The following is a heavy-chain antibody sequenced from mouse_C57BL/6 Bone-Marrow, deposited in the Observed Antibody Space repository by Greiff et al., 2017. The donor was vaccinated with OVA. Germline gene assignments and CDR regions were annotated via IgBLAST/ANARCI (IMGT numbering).Heavy chain of an antibody. V-gene: IGHV10-3*01. CDR1: GFTFNTYA. CDR2: IRSKSSNYAT. Sequence: EVKLVESGGGLVQPKGSLKLSCAASGFTFNTYAMHWVRQAPGKGLEWVARIRSKSSNYATYYADSVKDRFTISRDDSQSMLYLQMNNLKTEDTAMYYCVPYGSSRKDYAMDYWGQGTSVTVSS. D-gene: IGHD1-1*01. CDR3: VPYGSSRKDYAMDY. J-gene: IGHJ4*01.